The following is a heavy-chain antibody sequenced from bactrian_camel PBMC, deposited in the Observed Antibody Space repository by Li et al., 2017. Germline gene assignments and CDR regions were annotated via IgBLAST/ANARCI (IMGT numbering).Heavy chain of an antibody. V-gene: IGHV3S67*01. D-gene: IGHD2*01. Sequence: VQLVESGGGSVQPGGSLRLSCAASAFTLGTYCMAWFRQAPGKEREGVAVISSDGTADYTESAKGRFTISKDSATNTLYLQMQSLKPEDTATYYCVVGRYCSDGVIYSYLMDYWGKGTQVTVS. CDR1: AFTLGTYC. CDR2: ISSDGTA. J-gene: IGHJ7*01.